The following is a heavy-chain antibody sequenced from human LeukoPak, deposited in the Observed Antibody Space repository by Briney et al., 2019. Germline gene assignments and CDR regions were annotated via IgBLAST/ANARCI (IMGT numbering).Heavy chain of an antibody. V-gene: IGHV3-7*01. J-gene: IGHJ4*02. D-gene: IGHD5-18*01. Sequence: PGGSLRLSCVASGISLSNYAGHWARQALGRGLEWVANIKQDGSEKYYVDSVKGRFTISRDNAKNSLYLQMNSLRAEDTAVYYCARDRIRYSYGYSAFDYWGQGTLVTVSS. CDR2: IKQDGSEK. CDR1: GISLSNYA. CDR3: ARDRIRYSYGYSAFDY.